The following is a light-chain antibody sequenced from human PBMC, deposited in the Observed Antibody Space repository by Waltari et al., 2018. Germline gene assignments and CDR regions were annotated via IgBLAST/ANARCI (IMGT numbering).Light chain of an antibody. Sequence: QVVLTQSPSASASLGASVKLPCTLTSGHRRHAIAWHQHQQNKGPRYLMTVNSDGSNNKGDGIPDRFSGSSSGAERYLTISSLQSDDEADYYCQTWGTGTVVFGGGTKLTVL. CDR3: QTWGTGTVV. CDR1: SGHRRHA. J-gene: IGLJ3*02. V-gene: IGLV4-69*01. CDR2: VNSDGSN.